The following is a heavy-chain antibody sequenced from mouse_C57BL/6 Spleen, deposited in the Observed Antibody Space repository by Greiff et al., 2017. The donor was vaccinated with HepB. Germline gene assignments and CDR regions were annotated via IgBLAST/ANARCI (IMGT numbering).Heavy chain of an antibody. D-gene: IGHD2-3*01. CDR3: ARFYDEGYFDV. CDR2: ISYDGSN. CDR1: GYSITSGYY. Sequence: EVHLVESGPGLVKPSQSLSLTCSVTGYSITSGYYWNWIRQFPGNKLEWMGYISYDGSNNYNPSLKNRISITRDTSKNQFFLKLNSVTTEDTATYYCARFYDEGYFDVWGTGTTVTVSS. V-gene: IGHV3-6*01. J-gene: IGHJ1*03.